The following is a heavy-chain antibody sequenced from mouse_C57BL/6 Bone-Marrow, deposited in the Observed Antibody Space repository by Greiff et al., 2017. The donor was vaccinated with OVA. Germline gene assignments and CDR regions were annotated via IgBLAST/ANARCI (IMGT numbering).Heavy chain of an antibody. CDR1: GFTFSSYG. D-gene: IGHD2-1*01. V-gene: IGHV5-6*01. CDR3: ARPIYYGNYVGFAY. Sequence: EVKLMESGGDLVKPGGSLKLSCAASGFTFSSYGMSWVRQTPDKRLEWVATISSGGSYTYYPDSVKGRFTISRDNAKNTLYLQMSSLKSEDTAMYYCARPIYYGNYVGFAYWGKGTLVTVSA. J-gene: IGHJ3*01. CDR2: ISSGGSYT.